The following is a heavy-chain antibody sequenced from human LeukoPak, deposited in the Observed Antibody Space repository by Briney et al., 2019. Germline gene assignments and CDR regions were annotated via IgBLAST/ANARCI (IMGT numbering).Heavy chain of an antibody. D-gene: IGHD5-18*01. Sequence: GGSLRLSCAASGFTFSSYWMHWVRQAPGKGLLWVSRINSDGSSTTYADSVKGRFTISRDNAKNTLYLQMNSLRAEDTAVYYCARLVTATPSDYWGQGTLVTVSS. CDR3: ARLVTATPSDY. CDR1: GFTFSSYW. J-gene: IGHJ4*02. CDR2: INSDGSST. V-gene: IGHV3-74*01.